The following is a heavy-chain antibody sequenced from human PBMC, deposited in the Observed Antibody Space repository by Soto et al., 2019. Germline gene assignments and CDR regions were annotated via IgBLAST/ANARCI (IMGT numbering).Heavy chain of an antibody. V-gene: IGHV1-69*01. D-gene: IGHD3-10*01. CDR3: ARDLSWYYGRRGLYFDY. Sequence: QVQLVQSGAEVKKPGSSVKVSCKASGGTFSSYAISWVRQAPGQGLEWMGGIIPIFGTANYAQKVKGRVTITADESTSTAYMELSSQRSEDTVVYYCARDLSWYYGRRGLYFDYWVQGTLVTVSS. CDR1: GGTFSSYA. CDR2: IIPIFGTA. J-gene: IGHJ4*02.